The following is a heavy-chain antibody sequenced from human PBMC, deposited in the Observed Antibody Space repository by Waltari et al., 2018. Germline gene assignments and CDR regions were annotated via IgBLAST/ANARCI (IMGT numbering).Heavy chain of an antibody. Sequence: EAQLLESGGGLAQPGGSLRLSCAASGFSFSTYLMTWVRQAPGKGLEWVSSISGSGGTHYADSVKGRFTVSRDNSKNTLYLQMNSLGDEDTAVYYCARDHKVYSAFDIWGQGTMVTVSS. CDR3: ARDHKVYSAFDI. V-gene: IGHV3-23*01. J-gene: IGHJ3*02. D-gene: IGHD2-21*01. CDR2: ISGSGGT. CDR1: GFSFSTYL.